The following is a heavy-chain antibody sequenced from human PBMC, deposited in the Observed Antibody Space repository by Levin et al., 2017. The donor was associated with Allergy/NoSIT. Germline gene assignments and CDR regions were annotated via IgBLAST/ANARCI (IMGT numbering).Heavy chain of an antibody. J-gene: IGHJ4*02. CDR2: ISSSSSYI. D-gene: IGHD3-3*01. Sequence: GGSLRLSCAASGFTFSSYSMNWVRQAPGKGLEWVSSISSSSSYIYYADSVKGRFTISRDNAKNSLYLQMNSLRAEDTAVYCCARNYYDFWSGYYTEFDYWGQGTLVTVSS. V-gene: IGHV3-21*01. CDR1: GFTFSSYS. CDR3: ARNYYDFWSGYYTEFDY.